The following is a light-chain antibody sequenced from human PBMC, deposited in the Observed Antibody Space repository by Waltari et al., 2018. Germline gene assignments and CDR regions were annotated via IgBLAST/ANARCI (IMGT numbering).Light chain of an antibody. CDR3: QSFDGRRPL. V-gene: IGLV1-40*01. CDR2: GNN. J-gene: IGLJ2*01. CDR1: ISNIGAGYD. Sequence: QSVLTQPPSVSAAPGRRVTISCTGDISNIGAGYDVHWYQQLPETSPKLLIYGNNNRPSGVPDRFSASRSGTSASLAITGLQAEDEADYYCQSFDGRRPLFGGGTKLTVL.